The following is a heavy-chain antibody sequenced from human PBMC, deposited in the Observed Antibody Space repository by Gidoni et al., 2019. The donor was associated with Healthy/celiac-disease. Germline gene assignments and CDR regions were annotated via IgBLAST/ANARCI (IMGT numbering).Heavy chain of an antibody. Sequence: QVQLVESGGGVVQHGRSLRLPCGASGFPFSSDAMHWVRQAPGKGLEWVAVISYDGSNKYYAASVKGRFTISRDNSKNTLYLQMNSLRAEDTAVYYCARGVGVLLWFGELLGNWFDPWGQGTLVTVSS. CDR2: ISYDGSNK. J-gene: IGHJ5*02. D-gene: IGHD3-10*01. CDR3: ARGVGVLLWFGELLGNWFDP. CDR1: GFPFSSDA. V-gene: IGHV3-30-3*01.